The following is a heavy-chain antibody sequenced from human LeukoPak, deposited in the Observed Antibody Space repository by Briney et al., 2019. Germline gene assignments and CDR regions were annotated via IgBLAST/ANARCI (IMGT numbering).Heavy chain of an antibody. V-gene: IGHV4-39*01. CDR3: ARQWQQLVPFYYYYYYMDV. CDR1: GGSISSSSYY. J-gene: IGHJ6*03. D-gene: IGHD6-13*01. Sequence: SETLSLTCTVSGGSISSSSYYWGWIRQPPGKGLEWIGSIYYSGSTYYNPSLKSRVTISVDTSKNQFSLKLSSVTAADTAVYYCARQWQQLVPFYYYYYYMDVWGKGTTVTISS. CDR2: IYYSGST.